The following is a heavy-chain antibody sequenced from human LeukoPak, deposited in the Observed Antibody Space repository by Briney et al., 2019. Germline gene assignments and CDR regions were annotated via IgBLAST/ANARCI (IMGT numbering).Heavy chain of an antibody. CDR1: GYTFTNYY. J-gene: IGHJ4*02. CDR3: ARADGGRFSLFDY. CDR2: INPSGGST. D-gene: IGHD4-23*01. V-gene: IGHV1-46*01. Sequence: ASVKVSCKASGYTFTNYYIHWVRQAPGQGLDWMGMINPSGGSTSYAQKFQGRVTMTRDTSKSTVYMELSSLRSEDTAVYYCARADGGRFSLFDYWGQGTLVTVSS.